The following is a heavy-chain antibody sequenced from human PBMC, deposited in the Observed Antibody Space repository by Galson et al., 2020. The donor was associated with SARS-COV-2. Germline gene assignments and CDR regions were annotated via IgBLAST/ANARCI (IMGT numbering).Heavy chain of an antibody. CDR1: GFTFSSYA. V-gene: IGHV3-23*03. Sequence: GESLKISCAASGFTFSSYAMSWVRQAPGKGLEWVSVIYSGGSTYYADSVKGRFTISRDNSKNTLYLQMNSLRAEDTAVYYCARKFEGYYYYMDVWGKGTTVTVSS. J-gene: IGHJ6*03. D-gene: IGHD3-9*01. CDR3: ARKFEGYYYYMDV. CDR2: IYSGGST.